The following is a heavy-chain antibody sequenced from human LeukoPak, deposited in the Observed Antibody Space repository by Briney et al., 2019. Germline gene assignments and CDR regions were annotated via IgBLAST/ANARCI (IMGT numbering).Heavy chain of an antibody. D-gene: IGHD2-2*01. Sequence: ASVKVSCKASGYTFTGYYMHWVRQAPGQGLEWMGWINPNSGGTNYAQKFQGRVTMTRDTSISTAYMELSRLRSDDTAVYYCARVFPSSRFPLDYWGQGTLVTVSS. CDR2: INPNSGGT. V-gene: IGHV1-2*02. CDR1: GYTFTGYY. CDR3: ARVFPSSRFPLDY. J-gene: IGHJ4*02.